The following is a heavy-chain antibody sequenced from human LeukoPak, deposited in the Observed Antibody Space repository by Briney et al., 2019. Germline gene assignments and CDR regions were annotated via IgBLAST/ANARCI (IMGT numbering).Heavy chain of an antibody. CDR1: GFTFGSYG. V-gene: IGHV3-33*06. CDR3: AKDTTQSRGYFDY. CDR2: IWHDGSNK. Sequence: GTSLRLSCAASGFTFGSYGMHWVRQAPGKGLEWVAVIWHDGSNKYYADSVKGRFTISRDNSKNTLYLQMDSLRAEDTGLCYCAKDTTQSRGYFDYWGQGTLVTVSS. D-gene: IGHD1-1*01. J-gene: IGHJ4*03.